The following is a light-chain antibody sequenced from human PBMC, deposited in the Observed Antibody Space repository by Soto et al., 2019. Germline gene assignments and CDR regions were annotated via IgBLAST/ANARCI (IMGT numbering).Light chain of an antibody. CDR3: QQYVRSLPLFT. CDR2: GAS. V-gene: IGKV3-20*01. Sequence: EIVLTQSPGTLSLSPGERATLSCRASQSVSSSYLAWYQQKPGQAPRLLIYGASSRATGIPDRFSGSGSGTDFTLTISRLEPEDFAVYYCQQYVRSLPLFTFGPGTKVDIK. CDR1: QSVSSSY. J-gene: IGKJ3*01.